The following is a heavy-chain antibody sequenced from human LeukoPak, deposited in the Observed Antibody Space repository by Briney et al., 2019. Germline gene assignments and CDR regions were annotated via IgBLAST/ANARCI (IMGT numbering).Heavy chain of an antibody. J-gene: IGHJ4*02. D-gene: IGHD6-13*01. CDR3: ARDQYSSSWNLDY. Sequence: GGSLRLSCAASGFTFSSYGMHWVRQAPGKGLEWVAVISYDGSNKYYADSVKGRFTISRDNSKNTLYLQMNSLRAEDTAVYYCARDQYSSSWNLDYWGQGTLVTVSS. V-gene: IGHV3-30*03. CDR1: GFTFSSYG. CDR2: ISYDGSNK.